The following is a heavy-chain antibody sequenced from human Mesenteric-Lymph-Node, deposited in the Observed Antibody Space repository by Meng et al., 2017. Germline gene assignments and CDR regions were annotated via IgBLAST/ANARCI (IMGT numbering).Heavy chain of an antibody. J-gene: IGHJ4*02. D-gene: IGHD1-26*01. CDR1: GFTFSNAW. CDR3: GTDWDRKKQSCGDY. V-gene: IGHV3-15*01. Sequence: GGSLKISCAASGFTFSNAWVTWVRQAPGKGLEWVGRIRSNADGGTSDYAAFVKGRFTISRDDSKNTLYLQMDSLSAEDTAVYYCGTDWDRKKQSCGDYWGQGTLVTVSS. CDR2: IRSNADGGTS.